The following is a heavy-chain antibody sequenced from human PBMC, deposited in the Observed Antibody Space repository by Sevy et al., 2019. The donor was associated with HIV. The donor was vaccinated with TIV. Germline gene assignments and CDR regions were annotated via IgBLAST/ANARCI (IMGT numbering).Heavy chain of an antibody. J-gene: IGHJ4*02. CDR2: IYLGGTT. D-gene: IGHD3-16*01. CDR3: ARGKHISDYYGSFDY. Sequence: GGSLRLSCAASGFTLSSNFMSWVRQAPGKGLEWVSVIYLGGTTYYADSVKGRFTISRDNSKITLYLQMNSLRAEDTAVYYCARGKHISDYYGSFDYWGQGTLVTVSS. CDR1: GFTLSSNF. V-gene: IGHV3-53*01.